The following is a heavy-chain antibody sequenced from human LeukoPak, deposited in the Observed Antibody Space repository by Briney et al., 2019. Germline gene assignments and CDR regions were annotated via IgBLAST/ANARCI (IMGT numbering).Heavy chain of an antibody. D-gene: IGHD2-21*02. CDR2: ISGSGGST. V-gene: IGHV3-23*01. CDR3: AKDYCGGDRPFDY. J-gene: IGHJ4*02. CDR1: GFTFSSYA. Sequence: GGPLRLSCAASGFTFSSYAMSWVRQAPGKGLEWVSAISGSGGSTYYADSVKGRFTISRDNSKNTLYLQMNSLRAEDTAVYYCAKDYCGGDRPFDYWGQGTLVTVSS.